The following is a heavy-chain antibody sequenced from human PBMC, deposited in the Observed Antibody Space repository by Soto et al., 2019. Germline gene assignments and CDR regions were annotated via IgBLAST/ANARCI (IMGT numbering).Heavy chain of an antibody. CDR2: IYPGDSDT. CDR1: GYSFTSYW. V-gene: IGHV5-51*01. D-gene: IGHD2-2*01. CDR3: ARHCSSTSCYLGMDV. Sequence: GESLKISCRGSGYSFTSYWIGWVRQMPGKGLGWMGIIYPGDSDTRYSPSFQGQVTISADKSISTAYLQWSSLKASDTAMYYCARHCSSTSCYLGMDVWGKETTVTVSS. J-gene: IGHJ6*04.